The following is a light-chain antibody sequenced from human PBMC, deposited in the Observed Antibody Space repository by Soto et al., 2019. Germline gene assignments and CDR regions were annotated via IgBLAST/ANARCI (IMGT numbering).Light chain of an antibody. CDR3: QQYYSYPPT. V-gene: IGKV1D-16*01. J-gene: IGKJ1*01. CDR2: AAS. CDR1: QTISSW. Sequence: DIQMTQSPSSLSASVGDSVTITCRASQTISSWLAWYRQKPGKAPKLLIYAASTLQSGVPSRFSGSGSGTDFTLTISCLQSEDFATYYCQQYYSYPPTFGQGTKVDIK.